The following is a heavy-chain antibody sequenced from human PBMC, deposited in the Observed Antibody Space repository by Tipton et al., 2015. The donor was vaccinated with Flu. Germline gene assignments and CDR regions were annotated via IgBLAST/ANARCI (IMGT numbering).Heavy chain of an antibody. CDR2: IYHSGST. J-gene: IGHJ4*02. CDR3: ARHTGDSVRGVIDY. V-gene: IGHV4-38-2*01. CDR1: CYSNSSGYY. Sequence: LRLSCAVSCYSNSSGYYWGWVRQPPGKGLEWIGTIYHSGSTYYNPSLKSRLTKSVDTSKNQFSLKLSSVTAADTAVYYCARHTGDSVRGVIDYWGQGTLVTVSS. D-gene: IGHD3-10*02.